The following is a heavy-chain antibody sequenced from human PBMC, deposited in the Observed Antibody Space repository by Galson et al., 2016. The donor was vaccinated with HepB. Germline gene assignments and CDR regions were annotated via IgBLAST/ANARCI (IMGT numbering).Heavy chain of an antibody. J-gene: IGHJ4*02. D-gene: IGHD4-23*01. Sequence: SVKVSCKASGYSLTSRHMHWVRQAPGQGPEWMGIISPTGGMTRYAQKFEGRVTMTRDTSTSTVYMELRSLSSEDTAVYYCAREESGNPLFDYWGQGTLVTVSS. V-gene: IGHV1-46*01. CDR1: GYSLTSRH. CDR2: ISPTGGMT. CDR3: AREESGNPLFDY.